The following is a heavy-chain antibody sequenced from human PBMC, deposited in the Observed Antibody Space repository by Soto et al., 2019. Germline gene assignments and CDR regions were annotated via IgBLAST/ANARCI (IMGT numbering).Heavy chain of an antibody. CDR1: GFTFSSYS. V-gene: IGHV3-21*01. Sequence: EVQLVESGGGLVKPGGSLRLSCAASGFTFSSYSMNWVRQAPGKGLEWVSSISSSSSYIYYADSVKGRFTISRDNAKNSLYLQMNSVRAEDTAVYYCARDRYCSGGRCYSYYYYYYMDVWGKGTTVTVSS. CDR3: ARDRYCSGGRCYSYYYYYYMDV. J-gene: IGHJ6*03. CDR2: ISSSSSYI. D-gene: IGHD2-15*01.